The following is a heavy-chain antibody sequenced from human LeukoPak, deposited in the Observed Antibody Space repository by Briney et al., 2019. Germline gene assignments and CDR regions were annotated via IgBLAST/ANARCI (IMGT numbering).Heavy chain of an antibody. J-gene: IGHJ4*02. CDR2: ISGSGGST. CDR1: GFTFSSYD. CDR3: AKESAPRVHILTGSYFDY. V-gene: IGHV3-23*01. D-gene: IGHD3-9*01. Sequence: GGSLRLSCAASGFTFSSYDMSWVRQAPGKGLEWVSAISGSGGSTYYADSVKGRFTISRDNSKNTLYLQMNSLRAEDTAVYYCAKESAPRVHILTGSYFDYWGQGTLVTVSS.